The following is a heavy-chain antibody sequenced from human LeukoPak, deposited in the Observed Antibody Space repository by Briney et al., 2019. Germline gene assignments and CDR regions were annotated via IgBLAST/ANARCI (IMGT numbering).Heavy chain of an antibody. CDR2: IYYSGST. V-gene: IGHV4-61*01. J-gene: IGHJ5*02. CDR1: GGSISSGCYY. Sequence: SETLSLTCTVSGGSISSGCYYWSWIRQPPGKGLEWIGYIYYSGSTNYNPSLKSRVTISVDTSKNQFSLKLSSVTAADTAVYYCARLVAAAGFDPWGQGTLVTVSS. D-gene: IGHD6-13*01. CDR3: ARLVAAAGFDP.